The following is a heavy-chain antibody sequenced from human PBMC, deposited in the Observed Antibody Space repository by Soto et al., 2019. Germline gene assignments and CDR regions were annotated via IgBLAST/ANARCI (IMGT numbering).Heavy chain of an antibody. CDR2: IYYSGST. CDR3: ARRRSGYYRKDYYGMDV. Sequence: SETLSLTCTVSGGSISSYYWNWIRQSPGKGLEWIGSIYYSGSTYYNPSLKSRVTISVDTSKNQFSLKLSSVTAADTAVYYCARRRSGYYRKDYYGMDVWGQGTTVTVSS. CDR1: GGSISSYY. V-gene: IGHV4-59*05. J-gene: IGHJ6*02. D-gene: IGHD3-22*01.